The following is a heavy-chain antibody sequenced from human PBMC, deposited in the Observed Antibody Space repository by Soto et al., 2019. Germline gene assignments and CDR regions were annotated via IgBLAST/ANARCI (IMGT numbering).Heavy chain of an antibody. D-gene: IGHD4-4*01. J-gene: IGHJ6*03. V-gene: IGHV3-30*18. CDR3: AKQGTDVGYSNYYPLKMYYYYYYMDV. CDR2: ISYDGSNK. Sequence: GGSLRLSCAASGFTFSSYGMHWVRQAPGKGLEWVAVISYDGSNKYYADSVKGRFTISRDNSKNTLYLQMNSLRAEDTAVYYCAKQGTDVGYSNYYPLKMYYYYYYMDVWGKGTTVTVSS. CDR1: GFTFSSYG.